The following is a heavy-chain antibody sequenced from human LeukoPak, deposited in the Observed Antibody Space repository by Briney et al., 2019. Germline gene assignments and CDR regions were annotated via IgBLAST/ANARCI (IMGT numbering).Heavy chain of an antibody. D-gene: IGHD3-10*01. V-gene: IGHV4-4*07. CDR1: GGSISCYY. CDR2: IYTSGST. J-gene: IGHJ5*02. Sequence: PSETLSLTCTVSGGSISCYYWSWTRQPAGKGLEWIGRIYTSGSTNYNPSLKSRVTMSVDPSKNQFSLKLSSVAAADTAVYYCARANGSGSYYNSRRNWFDPWGQGTLVTVSS. CDR3: ARANGSGSYYNSRRNWFDP.